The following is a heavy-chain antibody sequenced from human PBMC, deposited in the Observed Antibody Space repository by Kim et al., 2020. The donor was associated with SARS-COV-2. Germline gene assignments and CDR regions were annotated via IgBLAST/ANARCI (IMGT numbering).Heavy chain of an antibody. Sequence: GGSLRLSCAASGFNFSSYEMNWVRQAPGKGLEWVSYISSSGSTIYYADSVKGRFTISRDNAKNSLYLQMNSLRAEDTAVYYCASERAYYGSGSYPDYWGQGTLVTVSS. V-gene: IGHV3-48*03. J-gene: IGHJ4*02. D-gene: IGHD3-10*01. CDR3: ASERAYYGSGSYPDY. CDR2: ISSSGSTI. CDR1: GFNFSSYE.